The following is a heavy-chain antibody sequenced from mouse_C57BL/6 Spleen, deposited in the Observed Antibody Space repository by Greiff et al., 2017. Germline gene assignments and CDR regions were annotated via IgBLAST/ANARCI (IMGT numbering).Heavy chain of an antibody. CDR3: ARARFTTVVATHWYFDV. V-gene: IGHV1-75*01. J-gene: IGHJ1*03. CDR1: GYTFTDYY. D-gene: IGHD1-1*01. Sequence: QVQLQQSGPELVKPGASVKISCKASGYTFTDYYINWVKQRPGQGLEWIGWIFPGSGSTYYNEKFKGKATLTVDKSSSTAYMLLSSLTSEDSAVYFCARARFTTVVATHWYFDVWGTGTTVTVSS. CDR2: IFPGSGST.